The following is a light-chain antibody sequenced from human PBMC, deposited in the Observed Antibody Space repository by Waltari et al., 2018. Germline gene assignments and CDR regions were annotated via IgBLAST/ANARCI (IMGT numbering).Light chain of an antibody. J-gene: IGLJ2*01. CDR2: DVS. V-gene: IGLV2-11*01. CDR3: CSYAGSYNSLVI. CDR1: SSDVGHSKLS. Sequence: QSALTQPRSVSGSLGQSVTISCTGTSSDVGHSKLSVSWYQQHPGRAPKLMIFDVSRRHSGVPGRFSGSRYANTAALTISGLQAEDEGHYYCCSYAGSYNSLVIFGSGTELTVL.